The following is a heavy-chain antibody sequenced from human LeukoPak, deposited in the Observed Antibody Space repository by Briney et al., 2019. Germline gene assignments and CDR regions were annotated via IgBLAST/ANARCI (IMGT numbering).Heavy chain of an antibody. Sequence: SVTLTLTCAVDGGSFSGYYWSWIRQPPGKGLEWIGEINHSGSTNYNPSPLKSRVTISVDTSKNQFSLKLSSVTAADTAVYYCARAPEWLLGYDAFDIWGQGTMVTVSS. CDR3: ARAPEWLLGYDAFDI. D-gene: IGHD3-3*01. CDR2: INHSGST. V-gene: IGHV4-34*01. J-gene: IGHJ3*02. CDR1: GGSFSGYY.